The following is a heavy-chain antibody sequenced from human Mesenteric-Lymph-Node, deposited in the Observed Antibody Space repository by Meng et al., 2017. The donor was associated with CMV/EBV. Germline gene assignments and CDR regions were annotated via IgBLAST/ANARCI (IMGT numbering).Heavy chain of an antibody. V-gene: IGHV4-61*01. CDR2: IYYSGST. J-gene: IGHJ6*02. Sequence: GSLRLSCTVSGGSVSSGSYYWSWIRQPPGKGLEWIGYIYYSGSTNYNPSLKSRVTISVDTSKNQFSLKLSSVTAADTAVYYCARALGYCSSTSCYSPYYGMDVWGQGTTVTVSS. CDR1: GGSVSSGSYY. CDR3: ARALGYCSSTSCYSPYYGMDV. D-gene: IGHD2-2*01.